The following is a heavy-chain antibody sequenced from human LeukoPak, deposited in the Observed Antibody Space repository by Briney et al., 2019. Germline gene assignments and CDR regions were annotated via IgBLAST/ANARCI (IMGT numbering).Heavy chain of an antibody. Sequence: SETLSLTCTVSGASITSYYWNWIRQPPGKGLEWIGYFYYRGSDNYNPSLKSRITISVDTSKNQFSLKLSSVTAADTAVYYCVRGYCSGATCYHFDYWGQGTLVTVSS. CDR3: VRGYCSGATCYHFDY. CDR1: GASITSYY. D-gene: IGHD2-15*01. V-gene: IGHV4-59*01. CDR2: FYYRGSD. J-gene: IGHJ4*02.